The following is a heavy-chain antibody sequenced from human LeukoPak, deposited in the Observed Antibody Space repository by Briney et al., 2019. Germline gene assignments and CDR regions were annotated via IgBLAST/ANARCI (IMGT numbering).Heavy chain of an antibody. Sequence: PSETLSLTPAVSVTSFRTYFWNWIRPSPRKGREWIGEVKPLGITNYTTSPQTRVTIPSDTSKHRFSFILTSVTAADTAVYYCARSLLWSIAARPLDNWGQGALVTVSS. CDR1: VTSFRTYF. CDR3: ARSLLWSIAARPLDN. CDR2: VKPLGIT. J-gene: IGHJ4*02. D-gene: IGHD6-6*01. V-gene: IGHV4-34*01.